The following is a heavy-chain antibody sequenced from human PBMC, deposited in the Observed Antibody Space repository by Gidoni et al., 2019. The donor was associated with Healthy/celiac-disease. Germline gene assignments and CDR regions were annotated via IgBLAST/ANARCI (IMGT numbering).Heavy chain of an antibody. V-gene: IGHV1-69*01. Sequence: QGQLVQSLAEVKKPGASVQGSCKASGGTFSSYAISWVRQAPGQGLEWMGGIIPIFGTANYAQKFQGRVTITADESTSTAYMELSSLRSEDTAVYYCATRVDIVATITGAFDYWGQGTLVTVSS. D-gene: IGHD5-12*01. J-gene: IGHJ4*02. CDR3: ATRVDIVATITGAFDY. CDR1: GGTFSSYA. CDR2: IIPIFGTA.